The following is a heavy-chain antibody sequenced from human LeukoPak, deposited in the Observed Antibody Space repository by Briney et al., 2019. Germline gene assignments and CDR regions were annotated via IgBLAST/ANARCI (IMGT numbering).Heavy chain of an antibody. CDR2: ISTSGSTI. CDR3: ARDRAYVYDTTGYLL. V-gene: IGHV3-11*01. D-gene: IGHD3-22*01. Sequence: KPGGSLRLSCAASGFRFSDYYMTWIRQAPGKGLEWVSYISTSGSTIYYADSVKGRFTISRDNAENSLYLQMNSLRAEDTAVYYCARDRAYVYDTTGYLLWGQGTLVIVSS. CDR1: GFRFSDYY. J-gene: IGHJ4*02.